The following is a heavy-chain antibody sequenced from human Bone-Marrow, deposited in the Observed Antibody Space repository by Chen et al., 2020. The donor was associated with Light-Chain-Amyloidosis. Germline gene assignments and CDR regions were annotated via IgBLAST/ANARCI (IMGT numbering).Heavy chain of an antibody. Sequence: QVQLQQWGAVLLKPSETLSFTFAVYGVSFSGSYWSWIRQPPGKGLEWIGEINHSGSTNYNPSIKSRVTRSVDTSKNQFSLKLSSVTAADTAGYYCARGGSTTGTDYYYMDVWGKGTTVTVSS. CDR2: INHSGST. D-gene: IGHD1-1*01. CDR1: GVSFSGSY. J-gene: IGHJ6*03. CDR3: ARGGSTTGTDYYYMDV. V-gene: IGHV4-34*01.